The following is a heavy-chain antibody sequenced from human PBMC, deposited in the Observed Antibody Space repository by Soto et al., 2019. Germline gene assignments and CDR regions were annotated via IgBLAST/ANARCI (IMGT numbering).Heavy chain of an antibody. CDR1: GGSFSGYY. CDR3: GRKEMLPPYGIAP. Sequence: PSETLSLTCAVYGGSFSGYYLTWIRQPPGTGLEWIGEINHSGSTNYNPSLKSRVTISVDTSKNQFSLKLTSVTAADTAVYYCGRKEMLPPYGIAPWGQGTLVTVSS. V-gene: IGHV4-34*01. D-gene: IGHD2-15*01. CDR2: INHSGST. J-gene: IGHJ5*02.